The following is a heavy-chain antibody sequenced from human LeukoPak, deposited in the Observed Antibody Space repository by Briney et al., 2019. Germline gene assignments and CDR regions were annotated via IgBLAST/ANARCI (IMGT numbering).Heavy chain of an antibody. CDR1: GGSISSSSYY. J-gene: IGHJ4*02. CDR2: IYYSGST. CDR3: AREDPYYFDY. Sequence: ASETLSLTCTVSGGSISSSSYYWGWIRQPPGKGLEWIGSIYYSGSTYYNPSLKSRVTISVDTSKNQFSLKLSSVTAEDTAVYYCAREDPYYFDYWGQGTLVTVSS. V-gene: IGHV4-39*07.